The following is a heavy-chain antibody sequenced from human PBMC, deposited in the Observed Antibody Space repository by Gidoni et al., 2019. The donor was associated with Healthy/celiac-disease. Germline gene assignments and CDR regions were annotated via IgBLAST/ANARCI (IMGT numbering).Heavy chain of an antibody. CDR1: GFTFSSYA. V-gene: IGHV3-30*14. Sequence: QVQLAESGGGVVQPGRYLRLSCAASGFTFSSYAMHWVRQAPGKGREWVAVISYDGSNKYNADSVKGRFTISRDNSKNTLYLQMNSLRAEDTAVYYCARDETTYYDFCGGYAYYYYGMDVWGQGTTVTVSS. J-gene: IGHJ6*02. CDR3: ARDETTYYDFCGGYAYYYYGMDV. D-gene: IGHD3-3*01. CDR2: ISYDGSNK.